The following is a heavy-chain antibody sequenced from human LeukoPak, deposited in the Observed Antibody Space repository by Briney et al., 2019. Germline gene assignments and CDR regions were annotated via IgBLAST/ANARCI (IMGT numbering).Heavy chain of an antibody. V-gene: IGHV3-33*01. CDR3: ARDSYGSGSRGTEYYFDY. D-gene: IGHD3-10*01. J-gene: IGHJ4*02. CDR2: IWYDGSNK. CDR1: GFTFSSYG. Sequence: PGGSLRLSCAASGFTFSSYGMHWVRQAPGKGLEWVAVIWYDGSNKYYADSVKGRFTISRDNSKNTLYLQMNSLRAEDTAVYYCARDSYGSGSRGTEYYFDYWGQGTLVTVSS.